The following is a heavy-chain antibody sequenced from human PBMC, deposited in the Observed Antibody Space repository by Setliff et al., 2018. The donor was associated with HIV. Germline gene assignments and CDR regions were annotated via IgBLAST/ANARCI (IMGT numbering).Heavy chain of an antibody. CDR1: GYSISSGHY. Sequence: SETLSLTCAVSGYSISSGHYWGWIRQPPGKGLEWIGSIYHSGTTYDNPSLKSRVTISVDTSKNQFSLKLSSVTAADTAVYYCARARTDYYDRGRRSHYYIDVWARGATVTVSS. CDR2: IYHSGTT. V-gene: IGHV4-38-2*01. CDR3: ARARTDYYDRGRRSHYYIDV. D-gene: IGHD3-22*01. J-gene: IGHJ6*03.